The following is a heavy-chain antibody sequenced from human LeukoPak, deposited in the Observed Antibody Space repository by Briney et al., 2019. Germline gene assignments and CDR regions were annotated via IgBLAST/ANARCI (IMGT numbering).Heavy chain of an antibody. J-gene: IGHJ4*02. D-gene: IGHD3-22*01. CDR3: ARFAWGYYDSSGYPDYFDY. V-gene: IGHV3-7*01. CDR1: GFTFDNYW. CDR2: IKQDGGER. Sequence: GGSLRLSCTASGFTFDNYWMTWVRQPPGKGLEWVANIKQDGGERYYVDSVRGRFTISRDNSKNSLYLQMNSLRAEDTAVYYCARFAWGYYDSSGYPDYFDYWGQGTLVTVSS.